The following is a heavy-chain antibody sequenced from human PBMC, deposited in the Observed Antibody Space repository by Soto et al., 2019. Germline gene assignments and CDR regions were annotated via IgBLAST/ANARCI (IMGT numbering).Heavy chain of an antibody. CDR2: MNPNSGNT. CDR1: GYTFTSYD. J-gene: IGHJ5*02. D-gene: IGHD2-15*01. Sequence: QVQLVQSGAEVKKPGASVKVSCKASGYTFTSYDINWVRQATGQGLEWMGWMNPNSGNTGYAQKFQGIVTMTRNTSISTAYMELSSLRSEDTAVYYCARALGYCSGGSCPRGNWFDTWGQGTLVTVSS. V-gene: IGHV1-8*01. CDR3: ARALGYCSGGSCPRGNWFDT.